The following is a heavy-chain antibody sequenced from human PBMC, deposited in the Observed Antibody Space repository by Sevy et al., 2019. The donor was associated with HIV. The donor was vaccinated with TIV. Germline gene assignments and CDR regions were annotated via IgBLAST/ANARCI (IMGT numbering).Heavy chain of an antibody. V-gene: IGHV3-23*01. CDR3: AKAGVYYYDFYYFDY. Sequence: GGSLRLSCAASGFTFSSYAMSWVRQAPGKGLEWVSAISGSGGSTYYADSVKGRFTISRDNSKNTLSLQMNSLRAEDTAVYYCAKAGVYYYDFYYFDYRGQGTLVTVSS. D-gene: IGHD3-22*01. CDR2: ISGSGGST. CDR1: GFTFSSYA. J-gene: IGHJ4*02.